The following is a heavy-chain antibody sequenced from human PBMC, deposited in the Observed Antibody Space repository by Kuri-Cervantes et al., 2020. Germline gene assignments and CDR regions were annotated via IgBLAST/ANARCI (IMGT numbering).Heavy chain of an antibody. J-gene: IGHJ4*02. CDR3: TRGAGDY. V-gene: IGHV3-9*01. Sequence: SLKISCAASGFTFDDYAMHWVRQAPGKGLEWVSGISWNSGSIGYADSVKGRFTISRDNARNSLYLQMNSLRDEDTALYYCTRGAGDYWGQGTLVTVSS. CDR1: GFTFDDYA. CDR2: ISWNSGSI.